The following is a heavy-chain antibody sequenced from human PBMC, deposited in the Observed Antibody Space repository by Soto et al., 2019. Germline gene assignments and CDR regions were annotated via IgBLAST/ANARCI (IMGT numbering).Heavy chain of an antibody. Sequence: EVQLLESAGGLVQPGGSLRLSCAASGFTFSSYAMSCIRQAPGKGLERVSAISGSGGSTYYEDSVKGRFTISRDNSKITVYLQMNSLRAEDTAVYYWAKGYSSGWYLGACDIWGQGTMVTVSS. J-gene: IGHJ3*02. CDR3: AKGYSSGWYLGACDI. CDR2: ISGSGGST. V-gene: IGHV3-23*01. CDR1: GFTFSSYA. D-gene: IGHD6-19*01.